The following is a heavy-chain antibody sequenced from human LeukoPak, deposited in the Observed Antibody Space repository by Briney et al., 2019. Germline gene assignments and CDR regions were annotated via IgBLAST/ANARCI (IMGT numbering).Heavy chain of an antibody. J-gene: IGHJ4*02. CDR1: GGSISSYY. CDR2: ISYSGST. D-gene: IGHD6-13*01. Sequence: PSETLSLTCTVSGGSISSYYWGWIRQPPGEGLEWIGSISYSGSTYYNPSLKSRLTISVDTSKNQFSLKLSSVTAADTAVYYCARLRGGIAAAGRGLCDYWGQGTLVTVSS. CDR3: ARLRGGIAAAGRGLCDY. V-gene: IGHV4-39*01.